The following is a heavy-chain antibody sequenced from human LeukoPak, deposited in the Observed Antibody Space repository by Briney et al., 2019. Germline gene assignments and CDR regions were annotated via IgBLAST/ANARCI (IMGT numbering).Heavy chain of an antibody. CDR3: AREFDEGMVRGFDP. CDR1: GYTFTGYY. V-gene: IGHV1-2*06. CDR2: INPNSGGT. Sequence: GASVKVSCKASGYTFTGYYMHWVRQAPGQGLEWMGRINPNSGGTNYAQKFQGRVTMTRDTSTSTAYMELSRLRSDDTAVYYCAREFDEGMVRGFDPWGQGTLVTVSS. D-gene: IGHD3-10*01. J-gene: IGHJ5*02.